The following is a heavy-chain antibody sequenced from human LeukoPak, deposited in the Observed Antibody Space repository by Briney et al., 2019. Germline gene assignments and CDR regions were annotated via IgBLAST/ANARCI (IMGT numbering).Heavy chain of an antibody. CDR2: ISSSSSYI. CDR1: GFTFSTYS. D-gene: IGHD5-24*01. Sequence: PGGSLRLSCAASGFTFSTYSMIWVRQAPGRGLEWVSSISSSSSYIFYEDSLKGRFTISRDNAKNSLFLQMNSLRAEDTAVYYCARIDAYTAFDYWGQGTLVTVSS. J-gene: IGHJ4*02. V-gene: IGHV3-21*01. CDR3: ARIDAYTAFDY.